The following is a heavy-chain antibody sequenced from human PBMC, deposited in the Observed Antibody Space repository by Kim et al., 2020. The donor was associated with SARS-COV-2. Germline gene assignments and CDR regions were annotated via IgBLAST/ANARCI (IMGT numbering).Heavy chain of an antibody. CDR3: ARDRMDYYRNYYYGMDV. D-gene: IGHD1-26*01. V-gene: IGHV3-66*01. Sequence: VKCRFTISRDNSKNTLYLQMNSLRAEDTAVYYCARDRMDYYRNYYYGMDVWGQGTTVTVSS. J-gene: IGHJ6*02.